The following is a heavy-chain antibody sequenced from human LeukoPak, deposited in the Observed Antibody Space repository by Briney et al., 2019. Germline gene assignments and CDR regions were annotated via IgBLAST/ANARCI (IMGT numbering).Heavy chain of an antibody. J-gene: IGHJ6*03. Sequence: GASVKVSCKASGYTFTSYDINWVRQATGQGLEWMGWMNPNSGNTGYAQKFQGRVTMTRNSSISTAYMELSSLRSEDTAVYYCARGRRNTAGRGYYYYYMDVWGQGTLVTVSS. CDR1: GYTFTSYD. V-gene: IGHV1-8*01. D-gene: IGHD6-13*01. CDR2: MNPNSGNT. CDR3: ARGRRNTAGRGYYYYYMDV.